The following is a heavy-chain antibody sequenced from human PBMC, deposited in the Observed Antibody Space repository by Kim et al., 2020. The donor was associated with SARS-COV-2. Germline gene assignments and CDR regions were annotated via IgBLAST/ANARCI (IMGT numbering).Heavy chain of an antibody. CDR3: ARGATSSWDIDY. J-gene: IGHJ4*02. V-gene: IGHV3-33*01. CDR1: GFIFRNYG. D-gene: IGHD6-13*01. Sequence: GGSLRLSCAPSGFIFRNYGMHWVRQATGKGLEWVATIWYDGSQRYYADSVKGRFTISRDNSKNTLFLQINSLTAEDTAVYHCARGATSSWDIDYWGPGTLVTVSA. CDR2: IWYDGSQR.